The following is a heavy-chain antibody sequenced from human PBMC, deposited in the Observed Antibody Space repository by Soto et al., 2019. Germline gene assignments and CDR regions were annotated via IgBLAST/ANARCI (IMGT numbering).Heavy chain of an antibody. CDR3: ARTYYYGSGSYYSLYYYYMDV. Sequence: SETLSLTCTVSGGSISSGGYYWSWIRQHPGKGLEWIGYIYYSGSTYYNPSLKSRVTISVDTSKNQFSLKLSSVTAADTAVYYCARTYYYGSGSYYSLYYYYMDVWGKGTTVTVSS. J-gene: IGHJ6*03. CDR1: GGSISSGGYY. D-gene: IGHD3-10*01. V-gene: IGHV4-31*03. CDR2: IYYSGST.